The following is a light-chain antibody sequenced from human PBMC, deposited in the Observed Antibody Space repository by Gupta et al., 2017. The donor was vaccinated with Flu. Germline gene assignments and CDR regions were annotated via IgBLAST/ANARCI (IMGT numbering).Light chain of an antibody. Sequence: EIVLTQSPATLSLSPGERGTLSCGASQSVSSSYLAWYQQKPGLAPRLLIYDTSSRATGIPDRFSGSASGTDFTLTISIRDPEDFAVYYCQQEGSSPRTFGQGTKVEIK. J-gene: IGKJ1*01. CDR3: QQEGSSPRT. CDR2: DTS. CDR1: QSVSSSY. V-gene: IGKV3D-20*01.